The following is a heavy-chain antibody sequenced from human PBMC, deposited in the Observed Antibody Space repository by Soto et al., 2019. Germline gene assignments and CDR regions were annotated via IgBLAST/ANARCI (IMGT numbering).Heavy chain of an antibody. Sequence: QVQLVQSGAEVKKPGSSVTVSCKASGGTFSSYTISWVRQAPGQGLEWMGGIIPIFGTANYAQKFQGRVTITADESTSTAYMELSSLRLEDTAVYYCARGNHRGLQLWYFDLWGRGTLVTVSS. D-gene: IGHD5-12*01. V-gene: IGHV1-69*12. CDR3: ARGNHRGLQLWYFDL. CDR2: IIPIFGTA. CDR1: GGTFSSYT. J-gene: IGHJ2*01.